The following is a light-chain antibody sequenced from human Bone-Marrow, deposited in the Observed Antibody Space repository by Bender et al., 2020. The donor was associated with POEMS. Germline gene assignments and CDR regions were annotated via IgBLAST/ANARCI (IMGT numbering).Light chain of an antibody. CDR3: QTWGPGIQV. V-gene: IGLV4-69*01. Sequence: QLVLTQSPSASASLGASVKLTCTLSSGHSSYAIAWHQQQPEKGPRFLMNLNSDGSHNKGDGIPDRFSGSSSGAERYLTISSLQSEDEADYYCQTWGPGIQVIGGGTKLTVL. CDR1: SGHSSYA. J-gene: IGLJ3*02. CDR2: LNSDGSH.